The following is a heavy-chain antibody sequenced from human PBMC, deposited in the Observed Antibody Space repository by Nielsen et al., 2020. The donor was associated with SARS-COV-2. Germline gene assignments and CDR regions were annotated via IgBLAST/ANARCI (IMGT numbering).Heavy chain of an antibody. CDR3: AKGAVLVRGSTHSFDY. CDR1: GFTFSGYA. Sequence: GESLKISCTTSGFTFSGYAMAWVRQAPGKGLEWVSIISAAGETSFYADSVKGRFTISRDKSNNTVWLQMNSLRDGDTAVYYCAKGAVLVRGSTHSFDYWGQGTLVTVSS. D-gene: IGHD1-26*01. J-gene: IGHJ4*02. CDR2: ISAAGETS. V-gene: IGHV3-23*01.